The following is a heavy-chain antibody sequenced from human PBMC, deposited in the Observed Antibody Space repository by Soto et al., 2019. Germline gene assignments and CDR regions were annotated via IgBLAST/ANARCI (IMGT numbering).Heavy chain of an antibody. CDR1: GYTLSDYY. Sequence: QVQLVQSGAEVKKPGASVTVSCKASGYTLSDYYIQWVRQAPGQGLERMGWINPNSGDPNYAQKFQGRVTMSSDTSINTACMELRWLRSEDTAVYYCTREGGGIAAAGAGNDAFDIWGQGTKVTVSS. V-gene: IGHV1-2*02. CDR2: INPNSGDP. D-gene: IGHD6-13*01. J-gene: IGHJ3*02. CDR3: TREGGGIAAAGAGNDAFDI.